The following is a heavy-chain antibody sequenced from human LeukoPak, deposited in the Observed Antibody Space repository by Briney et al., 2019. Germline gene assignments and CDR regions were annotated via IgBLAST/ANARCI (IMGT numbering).Heavy chain of an antibody. Sequence: GGSLRLPCAASGFTFSSYSMNWVRQAPGKGLEWVSYISSSSSTIYYADSVKGRFTISRDNSDNTLYLDMNSLRAEDTAVYYCAQTSGFLVSRFGWGQGTLVTVSS. D-gene: IGHD3-3*01. CDR1: GFTFSSYS. V-gene: IGHV3-48*01. CDR2: ISSSSSTI. J-gene: IGHJ4*02. CDR3: AQTSGFLVSRFG.